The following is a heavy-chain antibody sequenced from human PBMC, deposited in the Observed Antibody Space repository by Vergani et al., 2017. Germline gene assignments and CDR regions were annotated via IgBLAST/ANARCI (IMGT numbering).Heavy chain of an antibody. CDR3: AKDYTDHAGTDVYFDY. CDR1: GFTFSSYA. D-gene: IGHD6-13*01. V-gene: IGHV3-23*01. CDR2: ISGSGGST. J-gene: IGHJ4*02. Sequence: EVQLLESGGGLVQPGGSLRLSCAASGFTFSSYAMSWVRQAPGKGLEWVSAISGSGGSTYYADSVKGRFTISRDNAKNSLYLQMNSLRAEDTALYYCAKDYTDHAGTDVYFDYWGQGTLVTVSS.